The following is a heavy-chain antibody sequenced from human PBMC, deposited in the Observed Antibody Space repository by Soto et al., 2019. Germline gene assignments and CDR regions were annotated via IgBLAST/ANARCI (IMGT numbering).Heavy chain of an antibody. CDR3: ARDGVENPGNLPFDY. J-gene: IGHJ4*02. Sequence: GASVKVSCKASGYSFTSYYMHWVRQAPGQGLEWMGIINPSGGSTSYAQKFQGRVTMTRDTSTSTVYMGLSSLRSEDTAVYYCARDGVENPGNLPFDYWGQGTLVTVSS. CDR1: GYSFTSYY. D-gene: IGHD3-16*01. V-gene: IGHV1-46*03. CDR2: INPSGGST.